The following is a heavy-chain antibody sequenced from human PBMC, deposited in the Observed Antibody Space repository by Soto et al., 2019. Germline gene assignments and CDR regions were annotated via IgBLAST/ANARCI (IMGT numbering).Heavy chain of an antibody. J-gene: IGHJ6*02. CDR3: ARVNDYGGNVDYYYGMDV. D-gene: IGHD4-17*01. Sequence: QVQLVQSGAEVKKPGSSVKVSCKASGGTFSSYAISWVRQAPGQGLEWMGGIIPIFGTANYAQKFQGRVAITADKSTSTAYMELSSLRSEDTAVYYCARVNDYGGNVDYYYGMDVWGQGTTVTVSS. CDR2: IIPIFGTA. CDR1: GGTFSSYA. V-gene: IGHV1-69*06.